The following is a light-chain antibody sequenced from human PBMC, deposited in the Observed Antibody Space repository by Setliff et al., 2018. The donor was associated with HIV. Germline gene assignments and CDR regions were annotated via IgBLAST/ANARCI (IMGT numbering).Light chain of an antibody. V-gene: IGLV2-8*01. CDR2: EVS. J-gene: IGLJ1*01. CDR1: SSDVGGYNY. Sequence: QSVLTQPASVSGSPGQSITISCTGISSDVGGYNYVSWYQQHPGKAPKLMIYEVSKRPSGVPDRFSGSKSGNTASLTVSGLQAEDEADYYCSSYAGSNNVFGTGTKVTVL. CDR3: SSYAGSNNV.